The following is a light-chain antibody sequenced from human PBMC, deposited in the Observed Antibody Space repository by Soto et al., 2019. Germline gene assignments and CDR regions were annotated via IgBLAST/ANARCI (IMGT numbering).Light chain of an antibody. Sequence: AIQLTQSPSSLSASVGDRVTITCRASQGISSGLVWYQQKPGRAPKLLIYDASSLESGVPSRFSGSDSGTDFTLTISSLQPEDSATYYCLQFNSYSLVYTFGQGTRLEIK. J-gene: IGKJ2*01. CDR3: LQFNSYSLVYT. CDR1: QGISSG. V-gene: IGKV1-13*02. CDR2: DAS.